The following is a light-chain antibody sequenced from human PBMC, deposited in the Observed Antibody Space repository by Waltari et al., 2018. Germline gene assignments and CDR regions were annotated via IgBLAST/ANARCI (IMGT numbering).Light chain of an antibody. CDR3: LLYYDSSQSWV. V-gene: IGLV7-43*01. CDR1: TGAVTSGYY. Sequence: QTVVTQEPSLPVSPGGTVTLTCASSTGAVTSGYYPNWFQQKPGQAPRPLIYSTSNKHSWTPARFSGSLLGGKAALTLSGVQPEDEAEYYCLLYYDSSQSWVFGGGTKLTVL. J-gene: IGLJ3*02. CDR2: STS.